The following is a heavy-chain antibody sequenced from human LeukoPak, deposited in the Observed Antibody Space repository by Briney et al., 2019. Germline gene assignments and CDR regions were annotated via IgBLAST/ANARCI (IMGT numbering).Heavy chain of an antibody. CDR3: AARYHSGSFPARFRPFDY. CDR2: ISSSSSYI. J-gene: IGHJ4*02. CDR1: GFTFSSYS. D-gene: IGHD1-26*01. V-gene: IGHV3-21*01. Sequence: GGSLRLSCAASGFTFSSYSMNWVRQAPGKGLEWVSSISSSSSYIYYADSVKGRFTISRDNAKNSLYLQMNSLRAEDTAVYYCAARYHSGSFPARFRPFDYWGQGTLVTVSS.